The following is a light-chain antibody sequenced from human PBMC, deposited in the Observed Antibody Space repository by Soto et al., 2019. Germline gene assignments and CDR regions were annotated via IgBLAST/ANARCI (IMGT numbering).Light chain of an antibody. CDR1: SGHISYS. CDR2: LNSDGSH. CDR3: QTWGTGYVV. J-gene: IGLJ2*01. Sequence: QLVLTQSPSASASLGASVKLTCTLSSGHISYSIAWHQQQPEKGPRYLMSLNSDGSHTKGDGIPDRFSGSTSGAERYLTISSLQSDDEADYYCQTWGTGYVVFGGGTKLTVL. V-gene: IGLV4-69*01.